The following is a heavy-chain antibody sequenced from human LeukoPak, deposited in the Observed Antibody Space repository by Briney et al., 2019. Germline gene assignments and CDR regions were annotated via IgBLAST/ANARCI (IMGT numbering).Heavy chain of an antibody. CDR1: GFTSHDYA. Sequence: GGSLRLSCAASGFTSHDYAMHWVRQAPGKGLEWVSLISGDGGTTYYSDSVKGRFTISRDNSKNSLYLQMNSLRTEDTALYYCAEDTLTKGIDYWGQGTLVTVSS. CDR2: ISGDGGTT. D-gene: IGHD3-9*01. V-gene: IGHV3-43*02. J-gene: IGHJ4*02. CDR3: AEDTLTKGIDY.